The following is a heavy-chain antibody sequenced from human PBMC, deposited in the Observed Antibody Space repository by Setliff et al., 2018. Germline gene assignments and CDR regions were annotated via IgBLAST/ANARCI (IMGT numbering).Heavy chain of an antibody. Sequence: SETLSLTCTVSGGSISSDDNYWSWIRLPPGKGLEWVGYIHNSGTAYYNPSLRSRLTISVDTSKNQFSLKLNSVTAADTAVYYCARRLRESHAFHIWGQGTLVTVSS. CDR2: IHNSGTA. D-gene: IGHD2-15*01. CDR3: ARRLRESHAFHI. V-gene: IGHV4-30-4*08. J-gene: IGHJ3*02. CDR1: GGSISSDDNY.